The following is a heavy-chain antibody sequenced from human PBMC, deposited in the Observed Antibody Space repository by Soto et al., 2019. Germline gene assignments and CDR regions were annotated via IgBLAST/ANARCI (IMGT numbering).Heavy chain of an antibody. Sequence: ASVKVSCKASGYTFTSYYMHWVRRAPGQGLEWMGIINPSGGSTSYAQKFQGRVTMTRDTSTSTVYMELSSLRSEDTAVYYCARDQDFGFWSGYYTEFRMDVWGQGTTVTVSS. J-gene: IGHJ6*02. CDR3: ARDQDFGFWSGYYTEFRMDV. CDR2: INPSGGST. V-gene: IGHV1-46*01. CDR1: GYTFTSYY. D-gene: IGHD3-3*01.